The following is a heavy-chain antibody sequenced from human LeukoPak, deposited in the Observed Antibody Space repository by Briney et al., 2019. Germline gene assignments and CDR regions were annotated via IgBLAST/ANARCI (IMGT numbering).Heavy chain of an antibody. J-gene: IGHJ5*02. CDR3: ARDRGTYHTLNS. D-gene: IGHD1-26*01. V-gene: IGHV4-38-2*02. CDR1: GYSISSGFY. Sequence: SETLSLTCAVSGYSISSGFYWGWIRQTPGKGLEWIASMFHSGSTYYNPSLKTRVAISVDTSKNQFSLKLTSVTAADTAIYYCARDRGTYHTLNSWGQATLVPVSP. CDR2: MFHSGST.